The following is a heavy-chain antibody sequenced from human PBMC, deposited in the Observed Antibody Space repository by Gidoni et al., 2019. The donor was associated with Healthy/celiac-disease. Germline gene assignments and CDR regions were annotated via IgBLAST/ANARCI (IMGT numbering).Heavy chain of an antibody. CDR2: IKQDGSEK. CDR1: GFPFSSYW. Sequence: EVQLVASVGGLVQPGGSLRPSCAAFGFPFSSYWMSWVRQAPGKGLEWVANIKQDGSEKYYVVSVKGRFTISRDNAKNSLYLQMNSLRAEDTAVYYCARDLVVSYYGMDVWGQGTTVTVSS. CDR3: ARDLVVSYYGMDV. V-gene: IGHV3-7*01. J-gene: IGHJ6*02.